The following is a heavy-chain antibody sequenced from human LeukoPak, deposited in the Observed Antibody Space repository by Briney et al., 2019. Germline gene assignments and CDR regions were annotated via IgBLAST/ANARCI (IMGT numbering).Heavy chain of an antibody. Sequence: TGGSLRLSCTASGFTFGTYAMNWVRQAPGKGLQWVALIIGNAATIAYADSVRGRFTISRDNSKNTLYLKMNSLRVEDTAVYYCVKDRTPDGYYSVDYWGQGILVTVSS. V-gene: IGHV3-23*01. CDR2: IIGNAATI. CDR3: VKDRTPDGYYSVDY. CDR1: GFTFGTYA. J-gene: IGHJ4*02. D-gene: IGHD3-3*01.